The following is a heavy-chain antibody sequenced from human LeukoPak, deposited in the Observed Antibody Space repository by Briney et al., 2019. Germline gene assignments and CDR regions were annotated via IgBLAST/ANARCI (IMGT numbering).Heavy chain of an antibody. V-gene: IGHV3-30*02. CDR1: GFSLSRNG. J-gene: IGHJ4*02. CDR2: ILSDGSYE. D-gene: IGHD4-11*01. Sequence: GGSLRLSCATSGFSLSRNGMHWVRQAPGQGLEWVAFILSDGSYEYYADSVKGRFTISRDTSRNTLFLQMNSLRTEDTAVYYCARVLYYRVGTSTITFASEIDYWGQGTLVTVSS. CDR3: ARVLYYRVGTSTITFASEIDY.